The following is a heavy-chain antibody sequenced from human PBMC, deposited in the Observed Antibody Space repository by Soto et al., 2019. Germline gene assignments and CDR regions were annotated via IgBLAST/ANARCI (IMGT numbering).Heavy chain of an antibody. J-gene: IGHJ4*02. D-gene: IGHD3-22*01. CDR1: GGSISSYY. CDR2: IYYSGST. V-gene: IGHV4-59*01. CDR3: ARDLILGY. Sequence: SETLSLTCTVSGGSISSYYWSWIRQPPGKGLEWIGYIYYSGSTNYNPSLKSRVTISVDTSKNQFSLKLSSVTAADTAVYYCARDLILGYWGQGTLVTVSS.